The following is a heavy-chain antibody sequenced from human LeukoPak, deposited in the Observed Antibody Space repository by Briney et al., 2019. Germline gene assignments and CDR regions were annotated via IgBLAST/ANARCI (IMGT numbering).Heavy chain of an antibody. CDR2: MNPNSGNT. V-gene: IGHV1-8*03. Sequence: GASVKVSCKASGYASTSYDINWVRQATGQGLEWMGWMNPNSGNTGYAQKFQGRVTITRNTSISTAYMELSSLRSEDTAVYYCARGFFGSGWYGYYYMDVWGKGTTVTVSS. D-gene: IGHD6-19*01. CDR1: GYASTSYD. CDR3: ARGFFGSGWYGYYYMDV. J-gene: IGHJ6*03.